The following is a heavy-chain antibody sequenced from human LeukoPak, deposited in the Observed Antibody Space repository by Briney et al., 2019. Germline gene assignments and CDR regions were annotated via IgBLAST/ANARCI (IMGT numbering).Heavy chain of an antibody. V-gene: IGHV5-51*01. CDR1: GYNLNIYL. Sequence: GESLKISCEASGYNLNIYLISCVRQMPGKGLEWIGNISPGASDTRYSPSFEGQVTLSADRSINTAYLQWSRLKASDTAIYYCVRQQAVPGPGIDYWGQGTVVIVSS. CDR2: ISPGASDT. CDR3: VRQQAVPGPGIDY. J-gene: IGHJ4*02. D-gene: IGHD6-19*01.